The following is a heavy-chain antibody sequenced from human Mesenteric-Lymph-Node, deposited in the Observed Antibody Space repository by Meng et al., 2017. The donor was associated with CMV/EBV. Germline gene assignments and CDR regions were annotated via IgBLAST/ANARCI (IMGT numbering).Heavy chain of an antibody. D-gene: IGHD3-22*01. J-gene: IGHJ4*02. CDR1: GYSISSGYY. CDR2: IYHSGST. V-gene: IGHV4-38-2*02. CDR3: ARVDYYDSSVDY. Sequence: GSLRLSCTVSGYSISSGYYWGWIRQPPGKGLEWIGSIYHSGSTYYNPSLKSRVTISVDTSKNQFSLKLSSVTAADTAVYYCARVDYYDSSVDYWGQGTLVTVSS.